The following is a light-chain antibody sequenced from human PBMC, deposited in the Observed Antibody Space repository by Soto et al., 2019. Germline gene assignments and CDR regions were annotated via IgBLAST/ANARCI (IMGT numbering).Light chain of an antibody. CDR1: QDISKY. V-gene: IGKV1-33*01. J-gene: IGKJ1*01. CDR3: QQYDNLPWT. CDR2: DVF. Sequence: DIQMTQSPSSLSASVGDRVTITCQASQDISKYLNWYQQKPGKAPKLLIYDVFNLETGVPSRFSGSGSGTDFTFTISSLQPEDIATYYCQQYDNLPWTFGQGTKVEI.